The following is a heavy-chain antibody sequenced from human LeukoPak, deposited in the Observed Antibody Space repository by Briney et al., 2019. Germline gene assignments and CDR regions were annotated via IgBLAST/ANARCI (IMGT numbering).Heavy chain of an antibody. J-gene: IGHJ4*02. V-gene: IGHV3-7*01. CDR2: VKQDGSDK. Sequence: PGGSLRLSCAASGFTFSSYWMSWVRQAPGKGLEWVANVKQDGSDKYYVDSVKGRFTISRDNAKNSLYLQMNSLRAEDTAVYYCARDTLIAVAGHFDYWGQGTLVTVSS. D-gene: IGHD6-19*01. CDR3: ARDTLIAVAGHFDY. CDR1: GFTFSSYW.